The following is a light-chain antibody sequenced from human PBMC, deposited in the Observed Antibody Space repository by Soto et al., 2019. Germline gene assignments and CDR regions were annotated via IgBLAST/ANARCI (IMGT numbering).Light chain of an antibody. Sequence: DIQMTQSPSTLSASVGERVTITCRASQSISSWLAWYQQKPGKAPKLLIYKASSLESGVPSRFSGSGSGTEFTLPISSLQPDDFATYYCQQYNSYSRTFGQGTKVEIK. CDR1: QSISSW. CDR2: KAS. V-gene: IGKV1-5*03. CDR3: QQYNSYSRT. J-gene: IGKJ1*01.